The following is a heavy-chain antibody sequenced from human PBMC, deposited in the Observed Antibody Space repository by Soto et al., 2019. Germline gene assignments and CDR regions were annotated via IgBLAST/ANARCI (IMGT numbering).Heavy chain of an antibody. D-gene: IGHD3-16*01. V-gene: IGHV3-30*03. CDR3: VTELGGFEY. CDR2: ISYDGSNK. CDR1: GFTFSSYG. J-gene: IGHJ4*02. Sequence: QVPLVESGGGVVQPGRSLRLSCAASGFTFSSYGMHWVRQAPGKGLEWVAVISYDGSNKYYADSVKGRFTISRDNSKNTLYVQMNTLRAEDTAVYYCVTELGGFEYWGQGTLVTVSS.